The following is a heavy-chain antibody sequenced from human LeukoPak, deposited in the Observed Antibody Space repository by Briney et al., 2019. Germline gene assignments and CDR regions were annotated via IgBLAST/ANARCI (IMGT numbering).Heavy chain of an antibody. V-gene: IGHV4-39*07. J-gene: IGHJ4*01. CDR1: GGSISSSSYY. Sequence: SETLSLTCTVSGGSISSSSYYWGWIRQPPGKGLEWIGSIYHSGSTYYNPSLKSRVTMSVDTSKNQFSLKLSSVTAADTAVYYCARDYSRQFDYWGQGTLVTVSS. CDR2: IYHSGST. D-gene: IGHD2-15*01. CDR3: ARDYSRQFDY.